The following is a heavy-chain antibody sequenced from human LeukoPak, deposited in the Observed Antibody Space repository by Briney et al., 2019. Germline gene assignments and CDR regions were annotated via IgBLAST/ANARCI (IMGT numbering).Heavy chain of an antibody. Sequence: GGSLRLSCAASGFTFSTYGMSWVRQAPGKGLEWVANIKEDGSERYYVDSVKGRFTISRDNAKNSLYLQMNSLRAEDTAVYYCARGLREYSGIDYWGLGTLVTVSS. CDR3: ARGLREYSGIDY. J-gene: IGHJ4*02. D-gene: IGHD5-12*01. CDR2: IKEDGSER. V-gene: IGHV3-7*05. CDR1: GFTFSTYG.